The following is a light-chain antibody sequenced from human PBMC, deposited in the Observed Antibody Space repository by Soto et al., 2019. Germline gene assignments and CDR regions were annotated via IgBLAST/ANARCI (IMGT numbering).Light chain of an antibody. CDR2: SNN. V-gene: IGLV1-44*01. CDR1: SSNIGSNT. CDR3: AAWDDSLNGSVV. Sequence: QSALTQPPSASGTPGQRGTISCSGSSSNIGSNTVNWYQQLPGTAPKLLIYSNNQRPSGVPDRFSGSKSGTSASLASSGLQSEDEADYYCAAWDDSLNGSVVFGGGTQLTVL. J-gene: IGLJ2*01.